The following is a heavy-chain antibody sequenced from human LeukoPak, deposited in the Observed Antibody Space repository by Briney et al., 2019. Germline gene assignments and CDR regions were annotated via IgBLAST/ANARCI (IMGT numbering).Heavy chain of an antibody. CDR1: SGSIGSFY. Sequence: SETLSLTCTISSGSIGSFYWSWIRQPPGKGLEWIGYINFSENIKPNSALESRVTISMDTSKNQFSLKLNSVTAADTAVYYCAREDGYCSSTSCSYYYYYYMDVWGKGTTVTVSS. D-gene: IGHD2-2*03. CDR2: INFSENI. J-gene: IGHJ6*03. V-gene: IGHV4-59*12. CDR3: AREDGYCSSTSCSYYYYYYMDV.